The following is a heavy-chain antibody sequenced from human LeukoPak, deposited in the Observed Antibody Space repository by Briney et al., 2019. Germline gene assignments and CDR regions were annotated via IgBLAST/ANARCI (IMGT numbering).Heavy chain of an antibody. V-gene: IGHV4-59*12. J-gene: IGHJ4*02. CDR1: GGSISSYY. Sequence: SETLSLTCTVSGGSISSYYWSWIRQPPGKGLEWIGNIFYSGSTYYNPSLKSRVTISVDTSKNQFSLKLSSVTAADTAVYYCARDHPRNYFDYWGQGTLVTVSS. CDR2: IFYSGST. CDR3: ARDHPRNYFDY.